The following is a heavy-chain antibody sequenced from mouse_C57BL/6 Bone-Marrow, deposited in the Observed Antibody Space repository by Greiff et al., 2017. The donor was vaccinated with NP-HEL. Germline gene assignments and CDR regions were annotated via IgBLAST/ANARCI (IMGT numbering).Heavy chain of an antibody. CDR3: ARWVTTVVATNFDV. CDR2: IDPSDSYT. J-gene: IGHJ1*03. CDR1: GYTFTSYW. D-gene: IGHD1-1*01. V-gene: IGHV1-50*01. Sequence: QVQLQQPGAELVKPGASVKLSCKASGYTFTSYWMQWVKQRPGQGLEWIGEIDPSDSYTNYNQKFKGKATLTVGTSSSTAYMQLSSLTSEDSAVYYCARWVTTVVATNFDVWGTGTTVTVSS.